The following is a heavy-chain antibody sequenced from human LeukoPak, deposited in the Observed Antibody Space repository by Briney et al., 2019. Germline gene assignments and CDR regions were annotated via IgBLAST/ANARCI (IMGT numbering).Heavy chain of an antibody. V-gene: IGHV3-53*01. CDR2: IYSGSNT. CDR3: AKDRGRGYDVLDY. D-gene: IGHD5-12*01. Sequence: PGGSLRLSCAVSGFPVSSNYVTWVRQAPGKGLEWVSVIYSGSNTYYADSVKGRFTISRDNSKNTVYLQLSSLRAEDTAVYYCAKDRGRGYDVLDYWGQGTLVTVSS. J-gene: IGHJ4*02. CDR1: GFPVSSNY.